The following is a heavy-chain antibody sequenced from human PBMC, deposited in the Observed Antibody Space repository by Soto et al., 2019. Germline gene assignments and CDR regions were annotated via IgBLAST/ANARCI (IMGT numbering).Heavy chain of an antibody. CDR2: IYYSGST. CDR3: ARDKGAYCSGGSCYSVRAFDI. Sequence: QVQLQESGPGLVKPSETLSLTCTVSGDSISSYYWNWIRQPPGKGLEWIGYIYYSGSTNYNPSLKSRVTISVDTSKTQFSLKLSSVTAADTAVYYCARDKGAYCSGGSCYSVRAFDIWGQGTMVTVSS. D-gene: IGHD2-15*01. CDR1: GDSISSYY. J-gene: IGHJ3*02. V-gene: IGHV4-59*01.